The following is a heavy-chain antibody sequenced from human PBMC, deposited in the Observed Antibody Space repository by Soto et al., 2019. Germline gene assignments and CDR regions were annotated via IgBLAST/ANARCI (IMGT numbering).Heavy chain of an antibody. Sequence: EVQLVESGGGLVQPGGSLRLSCAASGFTFSSYSMNWVRQAPGKGLEWVSYISSSSSTIYYADSVKGRFTISRDNAKNTAYPQMNRLRDENSPVSYCARDLGGPPGFGFAPGGRGPLLTVS. CDR3: ARDLGGPPGFGFAP. D-gene: IGHD3-16*01. V-gene: IGHV3-48*02. CDR1: GFTFSSYS. CDR2: ISSSSSTI. J-gene: IGHJ5*02.